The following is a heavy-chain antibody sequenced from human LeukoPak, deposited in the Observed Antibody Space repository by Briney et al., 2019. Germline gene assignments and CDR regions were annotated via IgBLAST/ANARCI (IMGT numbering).Heavy chain of an antibody. CDR1: GFTFSSYG. CDR2: IRYDGSNK. D-gene: IGHD3-22*01. Sequence: GGSLRLSCAASGFTFSSYGMHWVRQAPGKGLEWVAFIRYDGSNKYYADSVKGRFTISRDNAKSSLYLQMNSLRAEDTAVYYCARLHYYDSSGFDYWGQGTLVTVSS. CDR3: ARLHYYDSSGFDY. J-gene: IGHJ4*02. V-gene: IGHV3-30*02.